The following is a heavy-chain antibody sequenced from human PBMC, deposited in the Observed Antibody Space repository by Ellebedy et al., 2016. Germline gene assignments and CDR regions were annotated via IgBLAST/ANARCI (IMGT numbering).Heavy chain of an antibody. CDR3: ARGYYGSGSSQGGGYYYYGMDV. J-gene: IGHJ6*02. Sequence: SVKVSCXASGGTFSSYAISWVRQAPGQGLEWMGGIIPIFGTANYAQKFQGRVTITADESTSTAYMELSSLRSEDTAVYYCARGYYGSGSSQGGGYYYYGMDVWGQGTTVTVSS. V-gene: IGHV1-69*13. D-gene: IGHD3-10*01. CDR2: IIPIFGTA. CDR1: GGTFSSYA.